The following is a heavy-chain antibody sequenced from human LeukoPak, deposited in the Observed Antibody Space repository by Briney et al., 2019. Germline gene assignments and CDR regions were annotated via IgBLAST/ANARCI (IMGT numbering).Heavy chain of an antibody. CDR1: GGSISSGGYY. Sequence: SETLSLTCTVSGGSISSGGYYWSWIRQPPGKGLEWIGEINHSGSTNYNPSLKSRVTISVDTSKNQFSLKLSSVTAADTAVYYCARLPGSGRNYYYYGMDVWGQGTTVTVSS. D-gene: IGHD2-15*01. CDR3: ARLPGSGRNYYYYGMDV. J-gene: IGHJ6*02. CDR2: INHSGST. V-gene: IGHV4-39*07.